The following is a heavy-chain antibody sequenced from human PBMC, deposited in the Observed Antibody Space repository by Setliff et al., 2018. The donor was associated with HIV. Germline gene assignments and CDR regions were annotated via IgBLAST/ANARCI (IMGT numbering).Heavy chain of an antibody. V-gene: IGHV3-21*01. CDR3: VRHKDRWGAIDY. J-gene: IGHJ4*02. D-gene: IGHD7-27*01. CDR2: ISSSSSYI. CDR1: GFTFSSYS. Sequence: GESLRLSCAASGFTFSSYSMNWVRQAPGKGLEWVSSISSSSSYIYYADSVKGRFTISRDNAKNSLYLQMNSLRAEDTAVYYCVRHKDRWGAIDYWGQGTLVTVSS.